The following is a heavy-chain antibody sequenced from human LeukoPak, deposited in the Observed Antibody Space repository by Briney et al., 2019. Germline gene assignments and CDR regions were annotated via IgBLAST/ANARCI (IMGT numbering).Heavy chain of an antibody. CDR1: GGSISSGSYH. D-gene: IGHD2-2*01. V-gene: IGHV4-61*02. Sequence: PSETLSLTCTVSGGSISSGSYHWSWIRQPAGKGLEWIGRIYTSGSTNYNPSLKSRVTISVDTSKNQFSLKLSSVTAADTAVYYCAREAVVPAAIVYYYMDVWGKGTTVTISS. J-gene: IGHJ6*03. CDR2: IYTSGST. CDR3: AREAVVPAAIVYYYMDV.